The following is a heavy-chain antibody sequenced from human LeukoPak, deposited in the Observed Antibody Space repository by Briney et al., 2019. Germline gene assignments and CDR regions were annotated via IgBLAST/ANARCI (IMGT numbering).Heavy chain of an antibody. Sequence: GGSLRLSCAASGFTFSSYAMSWVRQAPGKGLEWVSAISGSGGSTYYADSVKGRFTISRDNSKNTLYLQMNSLRAEDTAVYYCAKVSRRYNWSYPTDYWGQGTLVTVSS. CDR3: AKVSRRYNWSYPTDY. J-gene: IGHJ4*02. D-gene: IGHD1-7*01. V-gene: IGHV3-23*01. CDR1: GFTFSSYA. CDR2: ISGSGGST.